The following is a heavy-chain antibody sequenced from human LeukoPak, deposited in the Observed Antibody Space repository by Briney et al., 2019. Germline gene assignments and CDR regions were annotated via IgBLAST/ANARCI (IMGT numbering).Heavy chain of an antibody. CDR3: AREAYYGSGSYFDY. CDR1: GYTFTSYG. D-gene: IGHD3-10*01. J-gene: IGHJ4*02. V-gene: IGHV1-18*01. Sequence: GASVKVSCKASGYTFTSYGISWVRQPPGQGLEWMGWISAYNGNTNYAQKLQGRVTMTTDTSTSTAFMELRSLRSDDTAVYYCAREAYYGSGSYFDYWGQGTLVTVSS. CDR2: ISAYNGNT.